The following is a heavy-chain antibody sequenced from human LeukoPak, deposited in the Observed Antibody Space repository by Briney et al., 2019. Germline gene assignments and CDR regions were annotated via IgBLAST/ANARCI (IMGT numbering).Heavy chain of an antibody. J-gene: IGHJ6*02. CDR2: ISYDGSNK. CDR1: GFTFSNYG. D-gene: IGHD6-6*01. CDR3: SSRPYYYYGMDV. Sequence: GRSLRLSCAASGFTFSNYGMHWVRQAPGKGLEWVAVISYDGSNKYYADFVKGRFTISRDNSKNTLYLQMNSLRAEDTAVYYCSSRPYYYYGMDVWGQGTTVTVSS. V-gene: IGHV3-30*03.